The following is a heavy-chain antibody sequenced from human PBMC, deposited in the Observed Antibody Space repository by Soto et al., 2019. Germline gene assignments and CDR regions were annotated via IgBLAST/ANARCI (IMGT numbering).Heavy chain of an antibody. Sequence: PGGSLRLSCAASGFTFSSYGMHWVRQAPGKGLEWVAVIWYDGSNKYYADSVKGRFTISRDNSKNTLYLQMNSLRAEDTAVYYCARDGNDIFTGPEGELFDYWGQGTLVTVYS. D-gene: IGHD3-9*01. CDR3: ARDGNDIFTGPEGELFDY. CDR1: GFTFSSYG. V-gene: IGHV3-33*01. J-gene: IGHJ4*02. CDR2: IWYDGSNK.